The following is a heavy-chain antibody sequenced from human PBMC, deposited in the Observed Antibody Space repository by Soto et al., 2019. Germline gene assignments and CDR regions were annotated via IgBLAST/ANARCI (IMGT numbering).Heavy chain of an antibody. CDR1: GISFSTYW. V-gene: IGHV3-74*01. D-gene: IGHD3-10*01. Sequence: EVQLVESGGGLVQSGGSLRLSCTASGISFSTYWMHWVRQAPGKGLVWISRIKGDGSITNYADSVRGRFTISRDNAKNILYLQVNSLRDEDTAVYYCAGGGHAGAGIYYLGDWGQGTLVTVSS. CDR2: IKGDGSIT. J-gene: IGHJ4*02. CDR3: AGGGHAGAGIYYLGD.